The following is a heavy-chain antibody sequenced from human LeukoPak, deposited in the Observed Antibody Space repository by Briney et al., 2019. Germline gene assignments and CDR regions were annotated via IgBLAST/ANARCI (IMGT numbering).Heavy chain of an antibody. CDR1: GFTFSSYW. CDR2: INNDETIT. J-gene: IGHJ4*02. CDR3: ATDRSSIAVRPH. V-gene: IGHV3-74*01. Sequence: GGSLRHSCSASGFTFSSYWMHWVRQAPGKGLVWVSRINNDETITNYADSVKGRFTISRDNAKNTLYLQMNSLRAEDTAVYYCATDRSSIAVRPHWGQGTLVTVSS. D-gene: IGHD6-6*01.